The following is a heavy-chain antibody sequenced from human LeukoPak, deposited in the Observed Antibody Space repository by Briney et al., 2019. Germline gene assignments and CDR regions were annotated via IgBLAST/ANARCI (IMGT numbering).Heavy chain of an antibody. CDR3: ARASVYWFSSVFFDY. D-gene: IGHD2-8*02. V-gene: IGHV4-34*01. Sequence: KSSETLSLTCAVYGGSFSGYYWSWIRQPPGKGLEWIGEINHSGSTNYNPSLKSRVTISVDTSKNQFSLKLSSVTAADTAVYYCARASVYWFSSVFFDYWGQGTLVTVSS. CDR2: INHSGST. J-gene: IGHJ4*02. CDR1: GGSFSGYY.